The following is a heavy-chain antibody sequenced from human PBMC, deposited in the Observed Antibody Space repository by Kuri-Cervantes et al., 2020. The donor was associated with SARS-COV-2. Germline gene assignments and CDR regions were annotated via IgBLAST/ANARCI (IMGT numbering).Heavy chain of an antibody. CDR3: ARAHPSRRGFDY. J-gene: IGHJ4*02. D-gene: IGHD5-24*01. CDR1: GGTFSSYA. V-gene: IGHV1-69*05. Sequence: SVKVSCKASGGTFSSYAISWVRQAPGQGLEWMGXIIPIFGTANYAQKFQGRVTITTDESTSTAYMELSSLRSEDTAVYYCARAHPSRRGFDYWGQGTLVTVSS. CDR2: IIPIFGTA.